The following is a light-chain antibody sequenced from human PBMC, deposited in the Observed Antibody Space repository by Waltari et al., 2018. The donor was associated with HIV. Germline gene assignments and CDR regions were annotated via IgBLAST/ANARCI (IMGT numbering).Light chain of an antibody. Sequence: QSALTQPASVSGSPGQSITISCTGTSSDVGAYHSVSWYRQTPGETPKVIIYDGNKRPTGISSRCSGSKSGNTASLTISGLQAEDEADFYCSSSTTSSVLVFGGGTKLTVL. CDR2: DGN. CDR1: SSDVGAYHS. CDR3: SSSTTSSVLV. J-gene: IGLJ2*01. V-gene: IGLV2-14*03.